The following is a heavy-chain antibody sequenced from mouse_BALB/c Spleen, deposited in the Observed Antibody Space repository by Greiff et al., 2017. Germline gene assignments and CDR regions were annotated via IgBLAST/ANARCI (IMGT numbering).Heavy chain of an antibody. Sequence: QVQLQQSGAELVRPGTSVKISCKASGYTFTNYWLGWVKQRPGHGLEWIGDIYPGGGYTNYNEKFKGKATLTADTSSSTAYMQLSSLTSEDSAVYFCAREGRAYDRYDPFAYWGQGTLVTVSA. D-gene: IGHD2-14*01. J-gene: IGHJ3*01. CDR1: GYTFTNYW. CDR3: AREGRAYDRYDPFAY. V-gene: IGHV1-63*02. CDR2: IYPGGGYT.